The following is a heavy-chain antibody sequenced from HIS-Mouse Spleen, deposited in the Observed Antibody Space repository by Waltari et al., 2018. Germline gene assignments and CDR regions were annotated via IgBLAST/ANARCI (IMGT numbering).Heavy chain of an antibody. CDR2: MNPNSGNT. J-gene: IGHJ3*02. D-gene: IGHD5-12*01. CDR1: GYSFPSYD. Sequence: QVQLVQAGAEVKKPGASVKVSCKASGYSFPSYDIHWVRPATGQGLEWMGWMNPNSGNTGYAQKFQGRVTMTRNTSISTAYMELSSLRAEDTAVYYCARVGGYSGYDDAFDIWGQGTMVTVSS. V-gene: IGHV1-8*01. CDR3: ARVGGYSGYDDAFDI.